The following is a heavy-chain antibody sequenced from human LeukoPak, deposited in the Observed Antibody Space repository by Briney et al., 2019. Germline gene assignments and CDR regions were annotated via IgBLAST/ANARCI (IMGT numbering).Heavy chain of an antibody. CDR2: IHYTGTT. Sequence: SSETLSLTCTVSGGSVSGYHWSWLRQPPGKGLEWIGYIHYTGTTNYDPSLKSRVTISLDTSKKQFSLILSSVTAADTAVYYCARLKAVTGTSDYFDYWGQGILVTVSS. D-gene: IGHD6-19*01. CDR1: GGSVSGYH. J-gene: IGHJ4*02. V-gene: IGHV4-59*02. CDR3: ARLKAVTGTSDYFDY.